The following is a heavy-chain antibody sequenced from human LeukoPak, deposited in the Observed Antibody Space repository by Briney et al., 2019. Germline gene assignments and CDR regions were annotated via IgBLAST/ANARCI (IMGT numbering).Heavy chain of an antibody. Sequence: GGSLRLPCAASGFTFSSYAMSWVRQAPGKGLEWVSAISGSGGSTYYADSVKGRFTISRDNSRNTLYLQMNSLRAEDTAVYYCAKAYSSGWYVGYYYMDVWGKGTTVTVSS. CDR1: GFTFSSYA. J-gene: IGHJ6*03. CDR2: ISGSGGST. D-gene: IGHD6-19*01. CDR3: AKAYSSGWYVGYYYMDV. V-gene: IGHV3-23*01.